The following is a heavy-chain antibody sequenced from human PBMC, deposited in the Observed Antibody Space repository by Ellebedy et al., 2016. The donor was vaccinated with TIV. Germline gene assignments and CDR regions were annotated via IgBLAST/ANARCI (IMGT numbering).Heavy chain of an antibody. Sequence: AASVNVSCKASGYTFTSYGISWVRQAPGQVLEWMAWISAYNANPNYAQKLTGRVTMTTDTSTSTAYMALRSLRSDDTAVYYCGRVPRGHDYGGENWFDPWGQGTLVTVYS. CDR2: ISAYNANP. CDR1: GYTFTSYG. V-gene: IGHV1-18*01. J-gene: IGHJ5*01. CDR3: GRVPRGHDYGGENWFDP. D-gene: IGHD4-23*01.